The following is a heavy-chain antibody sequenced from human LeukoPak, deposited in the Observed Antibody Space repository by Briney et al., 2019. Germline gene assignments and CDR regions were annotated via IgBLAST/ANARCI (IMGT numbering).Heavy chain of an antibody. V-gene: IGHV3-30*04. CDR2: ISYDGSNK. D-gene: IGHD6-6*01. CDR3: ARAGSSSIYYYYMDV. CDR1: GFTFSSYA. Sequence: GGSLRLSCAASGFTFSSYAMHWVRQAPGKGLEWVAVISYDGSNKYYADSVKGRFTISRDNSKNTLYLQMNSLRAEDTAVYYCARAGSSSIYYYYMDVWGKGTTVTVSS. J-gene: IGHJ6*03.